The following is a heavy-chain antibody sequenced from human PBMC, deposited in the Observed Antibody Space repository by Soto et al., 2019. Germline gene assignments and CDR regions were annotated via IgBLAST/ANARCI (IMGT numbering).Heavy chain of an antibody. CDR2: IYHSGST. V-gene: IGHV4-4*02. Sequence: QVQLQESGPGLMKPSGTLSLTYAVSGGSITSGNWWNWVRQPPGKGLEWIGEIYHSGSTNYNPSLKSRVTISVDKSKSHFSLRLTSVTAADTAVYYCARYGDYPYFDSWGQGTLITVSS. CDR3: ARYGDYPYFDS. CDR1: GGSITSGNW. J-gene: IGHJ4*02. D-gene: IGHD4-17*01.